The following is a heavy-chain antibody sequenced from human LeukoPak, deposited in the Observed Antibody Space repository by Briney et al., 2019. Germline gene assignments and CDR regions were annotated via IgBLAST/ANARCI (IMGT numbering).Heavy chain of an antibody. CDR3: ARLIHSYYYDSSGYYPSYYMDV. CDR1: GGSISSSDYY. Sequence: SETLSLTCTVSGGSISSSDYYWGLIRQPPGKGLEWFGRISYSGTSYYNPSLKRRITISVDTSNNQFSLKMTSVTAADTAVYFCARLIHSYYYDSSGYYPSYYMDVWGKGTTVTVSS. J-gene: IGHJ6*03. D-gene: IGHD3-22*01. CDR2: ISYSGTS. V-gene: IGHV4-39*01.